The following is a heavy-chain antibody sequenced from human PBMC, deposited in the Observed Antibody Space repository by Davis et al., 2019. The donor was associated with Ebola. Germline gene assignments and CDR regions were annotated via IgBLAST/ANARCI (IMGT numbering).Heavy chain of an antibody. Sequence: AASVKVSCKASGYTFTSHDIIWLRQASRQGLEWLGWMNVNTGNTVSAQKFQGRLTVTRDISISTAYMDLSSLASDDTAIYYCARNYNGLHYWGQGTLVTVSS. CDR2: MNVNTGNT. J-gene: IGHJ4*02. CDR1: GYTFTSHD. D-gene: IGHD1-7*01. V-gene: IGHV1-8*01. CDR3: ARNYNGLHY.